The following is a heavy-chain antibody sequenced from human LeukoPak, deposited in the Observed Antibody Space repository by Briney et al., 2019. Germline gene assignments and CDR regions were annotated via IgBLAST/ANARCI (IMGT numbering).Heavy chain of an antibody. CDR3: AKGQVPYDSSGYYPLDY. D-gene: IGHD3-22*01. CDR1: GFTFSSYG. CDR2: ISYDGSNK. V-gene: IGHV3-30*18. Sequence: GGSLRLSCAASGFTFSSYGMHWVRQAPGKGLEWVAVISYDGSNKYYADSVKGRFTISRDNSKNTLYLQMNSLRAEDTALYYCAKGQVPYDSSGYYPLDYWGQGTLVTVSS. J-gene: IGHJ4*02.